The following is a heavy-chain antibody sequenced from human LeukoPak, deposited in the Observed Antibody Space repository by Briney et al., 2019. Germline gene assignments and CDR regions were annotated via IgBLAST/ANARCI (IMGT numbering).Heavy chain of an antibody. V-gene: IGHV3-74*01. Sequence: PGGSLRLSCAASGFTFSSYSMNWVRQAPGKGLVWVSRINSDGSSTSYADSVKGRFTISRDNAKNTLYLQMNSLRAEDTAVYYCARDRGSHWRGAFDIWGQGTMVTVSS. D-gene: IGHD3-10*01. J-gene: IGHJ3*02. CDR2: INSDGSST. CDR3: ARDRGSHWRGAFDI. CDR1: GFTFSSYS.